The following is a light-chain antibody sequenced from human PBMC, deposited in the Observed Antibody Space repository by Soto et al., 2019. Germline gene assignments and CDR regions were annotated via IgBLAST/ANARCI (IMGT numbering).Light chain of an antibody. CDR3: QQYGSSLFA. CDR2: VAS. V-gene: IGKV3-20*01. CDR1: QSVSSSY. Sequence: EIVLTQSPGTLSLSPGERATLSCRASQSVSSSYLAWYQQKPGQAPRLLIYVASSRVTGIPDRFSGSGSGTDFTLTISRLEPEDFAVYYCQQYGSSLFALGPGTKVDIK. J-gene: IGKJ3*01.